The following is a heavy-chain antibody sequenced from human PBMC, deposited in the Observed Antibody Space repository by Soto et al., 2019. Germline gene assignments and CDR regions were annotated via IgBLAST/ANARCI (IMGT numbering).Heavy chain of an antibody. Sequence: EVQLLESGGGLVQPGGSLRLSCPASGFTFSTYAMSWVRQVPGKGLEWVSAISGSGGTTYYADSVKGGFTISRDNSKNTLYLQMNSLRAEDTAVYYCAKDKGDYGSFDIWGQGTMVTVSS. CDR1: GFTFSTYA. D-gene: IGHD4-17*01. CDR2: ISGSGGTT. J-gene: IGHJ3*02. CDR3: AKDKGDYGSFDI. V-gene: IGHV3-23*01.